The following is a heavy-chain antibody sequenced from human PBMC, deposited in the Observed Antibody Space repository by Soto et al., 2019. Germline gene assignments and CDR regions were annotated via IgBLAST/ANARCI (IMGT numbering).Heavy chain of an antibody. CDR2: IKSKRDGWAR. D-gene: IGHD1-1*01. CDR1: GFMFSSAW. Sequence: EVQVVESGGDLVKPGGSLRLSCVTSGFMFSSAWMNWVRQAPGKGLEWVGRIKSKRDGWARDYAEPVKGRFSISRDDSKNTVFLQMNSLRAEDTAVYYCVEGWNDFWGQGTLVTVSS. J-gene: IGHJ4*02. V-gene: IGHV3-15*01. CDR3: VEGWNDF.